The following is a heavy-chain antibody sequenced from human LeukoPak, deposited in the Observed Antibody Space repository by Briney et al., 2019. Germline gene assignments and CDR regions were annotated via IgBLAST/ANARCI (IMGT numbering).Heavy chain of an antibody. CDR2: ISYDGSNK. CDR3: ARAPPDLAWFGENNYYYYYYMDV. J-gene: IGHJ6*03. CDR1: GFTSSDYY. D-gene: IGHD3-10*01. V-gene: IGHV3-30*03. Sequence: GGSLRPSCAVSGFTSSDYYMTWIRQAPGGGLEWVAVISYDGSNKYYADSVKGRFTISRDKYKNTLYLQMNSLRAKDTAVYYCARAPPDLAWFGENNYYYYYYMDVWGKGTTVTVSS.